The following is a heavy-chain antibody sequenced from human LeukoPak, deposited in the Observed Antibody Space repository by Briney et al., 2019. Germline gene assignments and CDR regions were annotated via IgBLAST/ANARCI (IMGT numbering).Heavy chain of an antibody. CDR1: GYTFTSYY. Sequence: ASVTVSCTASGYTFTSYYMHWVRQAPGQGLEWMGIINPSGGSTSYAHKFQGRVTMTRDTSTSTVYMELSSLRSEDTAVYYCARDGGGQLVRNWFDPWGQGTLVTVSS. D-gene: IGHD6-6*01. CDR2: INPSGGST. V-gene: IGHV1-46*01. J-gene: IGHJ5*02. CDR3: ARDGGGQLVRNWFDP.